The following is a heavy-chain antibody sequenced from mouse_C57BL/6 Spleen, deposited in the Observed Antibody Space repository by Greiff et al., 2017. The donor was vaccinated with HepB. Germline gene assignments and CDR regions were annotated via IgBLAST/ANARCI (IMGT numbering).Heavy chain of an antibody. D-gene: IGHD2-1*01. V-gene: IGHV1-4*01. Sequence: QVQLKESGAELARPGASVKMSCKASGYTFTSYTMHWVKQRPGQGLEWIGYINPSSGYTKYNQKFKDKATLTADKSSSTAYMQLSSLTSEDSAVYYCARSGGNYERVYYAMDYWGQGTSVTVSS. J-gene: IGHJ4*01. CDR2: INPSSGYT. CDR3: ARSGGNYERVYYAMDY. CDR1: GYTFTSYT.